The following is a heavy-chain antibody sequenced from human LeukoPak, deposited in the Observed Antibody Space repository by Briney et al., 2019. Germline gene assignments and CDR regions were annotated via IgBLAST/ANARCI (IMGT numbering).Heavy chain of an antibody. D-gene: IGHD4-17*01. Sequence: SETLSLTCTVSGGSINSAGFFWTWIRQPPGKGLEWIEYIFHSGNTYYIPSLMSRVTVSMDRSKNQFSLKLTSVTAADTAVYFCGRGSPRYGVTYWGQGTLDTVSS. CDR1: GGSINSAGFF. J-gene: IGHJ4*02. CDR3: GRGSPRYGVTY. V-gene: IGHV4-30-2*01. CDR2: IFHSGNT.